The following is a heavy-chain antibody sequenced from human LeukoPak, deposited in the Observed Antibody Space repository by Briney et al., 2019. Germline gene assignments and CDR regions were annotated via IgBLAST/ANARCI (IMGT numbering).Heavy chain of an antibody. CDR3: ARDATVTPDEYFDY. D-gene: IGHD4-11*01. CDR1: GGTFSSYA. J-gene: IGHJ4*02. CDR2: IIPILGIA. Sequence: SVKVSCKASGGTFSSYAISWVRQAPGQGLEWMGRIIPILGIANYAQKFQGRVTITADKSTSTVYMELSSLRSEDTAVYYCARDATVTPDEYFDYWGQGTLVTVSS. V-gene: IGHV1-69*04.